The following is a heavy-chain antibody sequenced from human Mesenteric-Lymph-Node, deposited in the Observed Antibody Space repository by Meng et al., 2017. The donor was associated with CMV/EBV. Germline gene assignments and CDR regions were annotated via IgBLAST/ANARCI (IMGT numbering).Heavy chain of an antibody. CDR2: MKEDGSEI. CDR1: GFTFGSYW. Sequence: GGSLRLSCAASGFTFGSYWMAWVRQAPGKGLEWVASMKEDGSEIHYLDSVRGRFTISRDNAKNSLYLQMNTLRVDDTAVYYCAKVYGSGSYDAIDYWGQGTLVTVSS. V-gene: IGHV3-7*03. CDR3: AKVYGSGSYDAIDY. D-gene: IGHD3-10*01. J-gene: IGHJ4*02.